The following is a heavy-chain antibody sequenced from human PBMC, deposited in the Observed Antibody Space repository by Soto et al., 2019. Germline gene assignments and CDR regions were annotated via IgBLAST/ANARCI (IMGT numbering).Heavy chain of an antibody. CDR2: ISANIIST. Sequence: EVQLLESGGGLVQPGGSLRLSCAASGFNFNSHAMTWVRQAPGKGLEWVSTISANIISTYYADSVKGRFTISRDNSMNTLYLQMSSLRVEDTAVYHCARVDTPTVRVGMDVWGQGTTVTVSS. J-gene: IGHJ6*02. V-gene: IGHV3-23*01. D-gene: IGHD2-15*01. CDR1: GFNFNSHA. CDR3: ARVDTPTVRVGMDV.